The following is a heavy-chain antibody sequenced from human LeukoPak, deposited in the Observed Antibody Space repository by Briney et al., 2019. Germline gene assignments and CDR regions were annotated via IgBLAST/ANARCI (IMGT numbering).Heavy chain of an antibody. CDR3: ARASKSSSCLDY. CDR1: GFTVSSNY. J-gene: IGHJ4*02. D-gene: IGHD6-13*01. Sequence: PGGSLRLSCAASGFTVSSNYMSWVRQAPGKGLEWVAVIWYDGSSKYYADSVKGRFTISRDNSKNTLYLQMNSLRAEDTAVYYCARASKSSSCLDYWGQGTLVTVSS. CDR2: IWYDGSSK. V-gene: IGHV3-33*08.